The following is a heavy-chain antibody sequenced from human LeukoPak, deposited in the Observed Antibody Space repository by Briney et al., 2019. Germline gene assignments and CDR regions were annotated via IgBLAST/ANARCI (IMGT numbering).Heavy chain of an antibody. CDR1: GGSISGYF. CDR3: ARVRRDINYFDY. V-gene: IGHV4-4*07. J-gene: IGHJ4*02. Sequence: PSETLSLTFTVSGGSISGYFWSWIRQPAGKGLEWIGRIYTSGTTTYNPSLESRVSMSVDTSKNQFSLKMSSVTAADTAVYYCARVRRDINYFDYWGQGTLVTVSS. D-gene: IGHD3-9*01. CDR2: IYTSGTT.